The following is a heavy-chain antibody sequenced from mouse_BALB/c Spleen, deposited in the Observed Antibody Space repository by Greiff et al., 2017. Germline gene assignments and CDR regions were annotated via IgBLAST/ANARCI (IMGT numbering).Heavy chain of an antibody. V-gene: IGHV5-4*02. CDR2: ISDGGSYT. Sequence: EVHLVESGGGLVKPGGSLKLSCAASGFTFSDYYMYWVRQTPEKRLEWVATISDGGSYTYYPDSVKGRFTISRDNAKNNLYLQMSSLKSEDTAMYYCARGDGSSSYYYAMDYWGQGTSVTVSS. D-gene: IGHD1-1*01. J-gene: IGHJ4*01. CDR1: GFTFSDYY. CDR3: ARGDGSSSYYYAMDY.